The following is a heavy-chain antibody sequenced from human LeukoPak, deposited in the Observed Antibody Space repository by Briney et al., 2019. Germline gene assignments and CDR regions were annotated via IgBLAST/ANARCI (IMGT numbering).Heavy chain of an antibody. V-gene: IGHV3-33*06. J-gene: IGHJ4*02. CDR2: IWYDGSNK. D-gene: IGHD6-13*01. CDR3: AKDYSSSLDY. Sequence: GGALRLSCAASGFTFSRFGMHWVRQAPGKGVGWVAVIWYDGSNKYYADSVKGRFTISRDNSKNTLYLQMNSLRAEDTAVYYCAKDYSSSLDYWGQGTLVTVSS. CDR1: GFTFSRFG.